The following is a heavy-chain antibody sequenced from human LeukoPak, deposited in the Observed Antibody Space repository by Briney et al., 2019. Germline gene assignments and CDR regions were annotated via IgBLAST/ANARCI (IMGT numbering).Heavy chain of an antibody. CDR2: ISGSGGST. CDR3: ANTKYDFWSDTDC. D-gene: IGHD3-3*01. V-gene: IGHV3-23*01. J-gene: IGHJ4*02. Sequence: GGSLRLSGAASGFTCSNYGMSWVRQAPGKGLEWVSDISGSGGSTDYADSVKGRFTISRDNSKNTLYLQMNSLRAEDTAVYYCANTKYDFWSDTDCWGQGTLVTVSS. CDR1: GFTCSNYG.